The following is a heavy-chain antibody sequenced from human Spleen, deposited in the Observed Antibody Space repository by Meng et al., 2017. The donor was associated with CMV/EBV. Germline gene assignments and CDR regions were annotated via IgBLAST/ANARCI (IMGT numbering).Heavy chain of an antibody. V-gene: IGHV3-74*01. J-gene: IGHJ5*02. D-gene: IGHD3-3*01. CDR1: GFTFRSYW. Sequence: GESLKISCVASGFTFRSYWMHWVRQAPGKGLVWVSRTDSDGSYTSYADSVKGRFTISRDNAKNTLYLQMKSLRAEDTAVYYCAMGDLETTWFDPWGQGTLVTVSS. CDR2: TDSDGSYT. CDR3: AMGDLETTWFDP.